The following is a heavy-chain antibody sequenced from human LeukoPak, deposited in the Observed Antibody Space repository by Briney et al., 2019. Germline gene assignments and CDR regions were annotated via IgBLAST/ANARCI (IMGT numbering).Heavy chain of an antibody. J-gene: IGHJ4*02. V-gene: IGHV3-23*01. CDR3: AKAFRGVIINFDY. CDR2: ITASGDST. Sequence: GGSLRLSCAASGFTFSSYAMSWVRQAPGKGLEWVSSITASGDSTYHADSVKGQFTISRDNSKNTLYLQMNSLRAEDTAVYYCAKAFRGVIINFDYWGQGTLVTVSS. CDR1: GFTFSSYA. D-gene: IGHD3-10*01.